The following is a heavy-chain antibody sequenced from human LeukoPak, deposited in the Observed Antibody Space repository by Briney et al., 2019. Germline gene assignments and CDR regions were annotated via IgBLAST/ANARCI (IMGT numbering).Heavy chain of an antibody. CDR3: AKDGEWFGDLPGRNFDY. CDR1: GFTFSSYA. V-gene: IGHV3-23*01. Sequence: GGSLRLSCAASGFTFSSYAMSWVRQAPGKGLEWVSAISGSGGSTYYADSVKGRFTISRDNSKNTLYLQMNSLRAEDTAVYYCAKDGEWFGDLPGRNFDYWGQGTLVTVSS. D-gene: IGHD3-10*01. J-gene: IGHJ4*02. CDR2: ISGSGGST.